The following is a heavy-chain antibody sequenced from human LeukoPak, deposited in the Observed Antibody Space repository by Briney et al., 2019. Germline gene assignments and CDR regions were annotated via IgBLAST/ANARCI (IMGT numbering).Heavy chain of an antibody. Sequence: SETLSLTCAVDGGSFSGYYWSWIRQPPGKGLEWIGEINHSGSTNYNPSLKSRVTMAVDTSKNQFSLKLSSVTAADTAVYYCARSGYRYGPGRDAFDIWGQGTMVTVSS. CDR3: ARSGYRYGPGRDAFDI. D-gene: IGHD5-18*01. J-gene: IGHJ3*02. CDR2: INHSGST. CDR1: GGSFSGYY. V-gene: IGHV4-34*01.